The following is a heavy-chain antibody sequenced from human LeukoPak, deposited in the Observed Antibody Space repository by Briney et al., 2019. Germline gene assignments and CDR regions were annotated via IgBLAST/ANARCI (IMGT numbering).Heavy chain of an antibody. D-gene: IGHD4-11*01. CDR2: IYYSGST. CDR1: GGSFSGYY. J-gene: IGHJ4*02. V-gene: IGHV4-59*01. Sequence: NPSETLSLTCAVYGGSFSGYYWSWIRQPPGKGLEWIGYIYYSGSTNYNPSLKSRVTISVDTSKNQFSLKLSSVTAADTAVYYCARGDYRPDYWGQGTLVTVSS. CDR3: ARGDYRPDY.